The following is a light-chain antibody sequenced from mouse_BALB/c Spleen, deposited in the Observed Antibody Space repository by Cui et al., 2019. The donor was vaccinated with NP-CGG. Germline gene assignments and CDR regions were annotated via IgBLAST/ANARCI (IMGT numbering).Light chain of an antibody. Sequence: QAVVTQESAVATSPGETVTLTCQSSTGAVTTSNYANWVQEKPDHLFTGLIGGTNNRVPGVPARFSGSLIGDKAALTITGAQTEDEAIYFCALWYSNHWVFGGGTKLTVL. J-gene: IGLJ1*01. CDR1: TGAVTTSNY. V-gene: IGLV1*01. CDR3: ALWYSNHWV. CDR2: GTN.